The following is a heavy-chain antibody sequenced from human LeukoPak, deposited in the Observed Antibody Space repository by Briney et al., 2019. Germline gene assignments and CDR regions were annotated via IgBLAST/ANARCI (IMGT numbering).Heavy chain of an antibody. CDR1: GGSISSSSYY. Sequence: SETLSLTCTVSGGSISSSSYYWGWIRQPPGKGLEWIGSIYYSGSTYYNPSLKSRATISVDTSKNQFSLRLNSVTAADTAVYYCARSRAFNSGAFDPWGQGSLVTVSS. V-gene: IGHV4-39*07. CDR3: ARSRAFNSGAFDP. D-gene: IGHD1-26*01. CDR2: IYYSGST. J-gene: IGHJ5*02.